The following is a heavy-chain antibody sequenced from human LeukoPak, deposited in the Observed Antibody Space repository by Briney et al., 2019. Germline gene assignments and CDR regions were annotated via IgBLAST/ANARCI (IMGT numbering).Heavy chain of an antibody. Sequence: SETLSLTCAGYGGSFSGYYWSWIRQPPGKGLEWIGEIYHSGSTNYNPSLKSRVTISVDTSKNQFSLKLSSVTAADTAVYYCARAPLSGAPYYYYYYMDVWGKGTTDSVSS. D-gene: IGHD2/OR15-2a*01. CDR1: GGSFSGYY. J-gene: IGHJ6*03. CDR2: IYHSGST. V-gene: IGHV4-34*01. CDR3: ARAPLSGAPYYYYYYMDV.